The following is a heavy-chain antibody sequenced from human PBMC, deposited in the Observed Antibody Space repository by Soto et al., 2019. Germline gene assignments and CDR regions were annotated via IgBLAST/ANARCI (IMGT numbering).Heavy chain of an antibody. CDR3: ARAFGSTWGSYRPLDY. CDR2: IYYSGST. J-gene: IGHJ4*02. D-gene: IGHD3-16*02. Sequence: PSETLSLTCTVSGGSISSGGYYWSWIRQHPGKGLEWIGYIYYSGSTYYNPSLKSRVTISVDTSKNQFSLKLSSVTAADTAVYYCARAFGSTWGSYRPLDYWGQGTLVTVSS. CDR1: GGSISSGGYY. V-gene: IGHV4-31*03.